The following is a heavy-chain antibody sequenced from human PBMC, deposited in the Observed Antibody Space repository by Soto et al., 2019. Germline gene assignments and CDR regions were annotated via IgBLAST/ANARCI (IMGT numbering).Heavy chain of an antibody. Sequence: EVQLVESGGDLVQPGGSLRLSCAASGLIFSNLWMTWVRQAPGKGLEWVANIALDSTTRVYVDSVKGRFTISRDNARNSLYLQMSSLRVEDTAVYYCATIKPGGYDYVDYWGQGTQVTVSS. CDR3: ATIKPGGYDYVDY. D-gene: IGHD2-8*02. CDR2: IALDSTTR. V-gene: IGHV3-7*01. CDR1: GLIFSNLW. J-gene: IGHJ4*02.